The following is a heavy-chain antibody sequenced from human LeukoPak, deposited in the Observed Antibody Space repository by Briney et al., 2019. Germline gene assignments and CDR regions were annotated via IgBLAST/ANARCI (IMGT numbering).Heavy chain of an antibody. D-gene: IGHD2-2*01. V-gene: IGHV1-69*13. CDR2: IIPIFGTA. CDR3: ARLGYQYYYYMDV. J-gene: IGHJ6*03. Sequence: SVKVSCKASGYSFADYYMHWVRQAPGQGLEWMGGIIPIFGTANYAQKFQGRVTITADESTSTAYMELSSLRSEDTAVYYCARLGYQYYYYMDVWGKGTTVTISS. CDR1: GYSFADYY.